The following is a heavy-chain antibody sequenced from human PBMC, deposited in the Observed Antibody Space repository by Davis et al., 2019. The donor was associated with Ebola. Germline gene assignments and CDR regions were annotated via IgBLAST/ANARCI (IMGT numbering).Heavy chain of an antibody. CDR2: TSSSSSYI. CDR1: GFTFSSYS. Sequence: GESLKISCAASGFTFSSYSMNWVRQAPGKGLEWVSSTSSSSSYIYYADSVKGRFTISRDNAKNSLYLQMNSLRAEDTAVYYCARDNYDYIWGSYRYYFDYWGQGTLVTVSS. V-gene: IGHV3-21*01. CDR3: ARDNYDYIWGSYRYYFDY. J-gene: IGHJ4*02. D-gene: IGHD3-16*02.